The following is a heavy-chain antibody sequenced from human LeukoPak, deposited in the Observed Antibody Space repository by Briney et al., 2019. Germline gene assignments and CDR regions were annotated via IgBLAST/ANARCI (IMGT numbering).Heavy chain of an antibody. CDR1: GFTFSDYS. D-gene: IGHD6-13*01. Sequence: PGGSLRLSCAASGFTFSDYSMTWIRQAPGQGLEWVSSISDSGSTTYYADFVKGRFTISRDNAKNSLYLQMNSLRAEDTAVYYCAKDHSGRWASEYFHHWGQGTLVTVSS. V-gene: IGHV3-11*01. CDR3: AKDHSGRWASEYFHH. J-gene: IGHJ1*01. CDR2: ISDSGSTT.